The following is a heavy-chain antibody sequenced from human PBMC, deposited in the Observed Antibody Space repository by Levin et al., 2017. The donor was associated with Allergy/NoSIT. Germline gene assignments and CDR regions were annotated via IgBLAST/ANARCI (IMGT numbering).Heavy chain of an antibody. CDR1: GFAFSTQG. D-gene: IGHD1-14*01. CDR2: IWYDGSKK. J-gene: IGHJ4*02. V-gene: IGHV3-33*01. CDR3: ARDLRKGTYFDQ. Sequence: GESLKISCAASGFAFSTQGMHWVRQAPGKGLEWVALIWYDGSKKSYAESVKGRFTISRDNSKNTLYLQMNSLRAEDTAVYHCARDLRKGTYFDQWGQGTLVTVSS.